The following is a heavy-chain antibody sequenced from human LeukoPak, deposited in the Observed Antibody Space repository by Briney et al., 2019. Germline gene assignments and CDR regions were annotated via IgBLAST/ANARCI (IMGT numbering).Heavy chain of an antibody. J-gene: IGHJ6*02. Sequence: KPSETLSLTCTVSGVSISSSIYYWGWIRQPPGKGLEWIGRIYYIADTYYNPPLKTRITISVDTSKTQCSLRLRSVTAADTAVYYCARVGATPRYYYGMDVWGQGTTVSVSS. CDR1: GVSISSSIYY. CDR3: ARVGATPRYYYGMDV. D-gene: IGHD1-26*01. CDR2: IYYIADT. V-gene: IGHV4-39*07.